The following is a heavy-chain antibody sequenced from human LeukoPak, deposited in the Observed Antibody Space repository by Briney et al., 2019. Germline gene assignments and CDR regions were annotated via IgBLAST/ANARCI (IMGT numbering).Heavy chain of an antibody. J-gene: IGHJ3*02. CDR3: SRFYSSGWASGAFDI. CDR2: IRNKANGGTT. Sequence: GRSLRLSCTTSGFTFSDYAVSWVRRAPGKGLEGIGFIRNKANGGTTEYAASVKGRFTISRDDSKTIAHLQMSSLKTEDTAVYYCSRFYSSGWASGAFDIWGQGTMVTVSS. D-gene: IGHD3-22*01. CDR1: GFTFSDYA. V-gene: IGHV3-49*04.